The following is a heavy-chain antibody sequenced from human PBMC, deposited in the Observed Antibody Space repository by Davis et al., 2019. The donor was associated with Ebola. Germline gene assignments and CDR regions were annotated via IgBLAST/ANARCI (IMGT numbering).Heavy chain of an antibody. CDR1: GGSFRDYY. J-gene: IGHJ6*03. CDR3: ARGIGYQRPYYMDV. CDR2: TKHSGNT. V-gene: IGHV4-34*01. Sequence: PSETLSLTCAVYGGSFRDYYWSWFRQPPGQGLEWIGETKHSGNTNYKASFKSRVSISVDTSKKQFSLRLTSVTAADTAVYYCARGIGYQRPYYMDVWGNGTTVIV. D-gene: IGHD2-2*01.